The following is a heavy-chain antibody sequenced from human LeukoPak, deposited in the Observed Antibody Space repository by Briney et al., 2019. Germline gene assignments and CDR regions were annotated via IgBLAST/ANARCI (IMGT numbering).Heavy chain of an antibody. Sequence: PGGSLRLSCAASGFTFSNYAMHWVRQAPGKGLEYVSAINSNGGSTYYANSVKGRFTISRDNSKNTLFLQMGSLSTEDMAVYYCASGTLVYWGQGTLVTVSS. J-gene: IGHJ4*02. V-gene: IGHV3-64*01. CDR1: GFTFSNYA. CDR2: INSNGGST. CDR3: ASGTLVY. D-gene: IGHD1-1*01.